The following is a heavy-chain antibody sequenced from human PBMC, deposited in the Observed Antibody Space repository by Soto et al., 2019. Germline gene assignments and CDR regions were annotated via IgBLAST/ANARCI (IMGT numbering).Heavy chain of an antibody. D-gene: IGHD1-1*01. CDR1: GQSFSGHS. Sequence: QVQLQQWGAGLVKPSETLSLSCAVYGQSFSGHSWAWIRQPPGKGLEWIGEINESGSTYYNPSRKSRVTISTDTSENQFSLKLGSVSAADTAAYFCARGSGIVALPGELEDVNYDYWGQGTLVNVSS. J-gene: IGHJ4*02. CDR2: INESGST. CDR3: ARGSGIVALPGELEDVNYDY. V-gene: IGHV4-34*01.